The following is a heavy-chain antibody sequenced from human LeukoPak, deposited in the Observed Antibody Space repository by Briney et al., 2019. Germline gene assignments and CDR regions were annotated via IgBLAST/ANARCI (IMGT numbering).Heavy chain of an antibody. D-gene: IGHD2-21*02. V-gene: IGHV4-39*01. J-gene: IGHJ4*02. CDR2: IYYSGST. CDR3: ARLDIVVVTACFDY. Sequence: SETLSLTCTVSGGSISSSSYYWGWIRQPPGKGLEWIGSIYYSGSTYYNPSLKSRVTISVDTSKNQFSLKLSSVTAADTAVYYCARLDIVVVTACFDYWGQRTLVTVSS. CDR1: GGSISSSSYY.